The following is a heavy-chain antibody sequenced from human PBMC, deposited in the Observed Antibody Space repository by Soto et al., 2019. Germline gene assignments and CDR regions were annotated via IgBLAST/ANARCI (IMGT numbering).Heavy chain of an antibody. V-gene: IGHV4-39*01. CDR2: IDYSGNI. Sequence: PSETLSLTCNASGGSITSSGSAWGWIRQSPGKGLEWIGTIDYSGNIYYIPSLKSRITISVDTSKNQISLKLSSVTAADTAVYYCARHIHNQGFEYYFESWGQGTLVNVAS. J-gene: IGHJ4*02. CDR1: GGSITSSGSA. D-gene: IGHD1-1*01. CDR3: ARHIHNQGFEYYFES.